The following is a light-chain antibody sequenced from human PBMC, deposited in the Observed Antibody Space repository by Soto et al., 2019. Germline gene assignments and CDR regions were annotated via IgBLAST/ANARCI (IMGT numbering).Light chain of an antibody. V-gene: IGKV3-15*01. Sequence: EIVMTQSPATLSVSPGERATLSCRASQSVSSNLAWYQQKPGQAPRLLIYGASTRATGIPARFSGSGSGTEFTLTISSLQPEDFATYYCQQFHSFSRTFGQGTKVDIK. CDR3: QQFHSFSRT. J-gene: IGKJ1*01. CDR1: QSVSSN. CDR2: GAS.